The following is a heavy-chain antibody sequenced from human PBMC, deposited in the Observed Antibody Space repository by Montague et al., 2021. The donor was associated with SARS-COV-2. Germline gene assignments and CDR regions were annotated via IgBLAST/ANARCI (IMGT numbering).Heavy chain of an antibody. D-gene: IGHD6-13*01. CDR3: GRVFAPAGTFDF. V-gene: IGHV6-1*01. J-gene: IGHJ4*02. Sequence: CAISGDSVSTHNTTWNWVRQSPSGDLEWLGRTYFRSKWYNDYAVSVKGRITINPDASKNQLSLQLKSVTPKDTAIYFCGRVFAPAGTFDFWGQGTLVTVSS. CDR2: TYFRSKWYN. CDR1: GDSVSTHNTT.